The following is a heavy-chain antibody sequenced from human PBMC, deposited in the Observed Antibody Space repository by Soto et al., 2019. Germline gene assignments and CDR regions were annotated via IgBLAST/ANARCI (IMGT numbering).Heavy chain of an antibody. CDR2: IYPDESDT. J-gene: IGHJ6*02. D-gene: IGHD3-3*01. V-gene: IGHV5-51*01. CDR3: ASLVDFWSGISYGMDV. Sequence: GESLKISCKGSGYSFTKYWIGWVRQMPGKGLEWMAIIYPDESDTKYSPSFQGQVTISADNSIRTAYLQWSSLKASDTAVYYCASLVDFWSGISYGMDVWGQGTTVTVSS. CDR1: GYSFTKYW.